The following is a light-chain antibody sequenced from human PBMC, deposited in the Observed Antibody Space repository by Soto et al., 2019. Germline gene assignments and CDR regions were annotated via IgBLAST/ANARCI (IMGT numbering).Light chain of an antibody. V-gene: IGKV3-20*01. CDR2: GAS. Sequence: EIVMTQSPATLSVSPGERSSLSCVAIQSISSSFLAWYQQKPGKAPRLLIYGASSRATGIPERFSGTGSETDFTLTISRLEPEDFAVYYCQQYDNSPITFGQGTRLEI. J-gene: IGKJ5*01. CDR1: QSISSSF. CDR3: QQYDNSPIT.